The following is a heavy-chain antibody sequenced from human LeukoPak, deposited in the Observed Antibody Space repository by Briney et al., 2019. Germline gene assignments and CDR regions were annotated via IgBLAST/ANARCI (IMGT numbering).Heavy chain of an antibody. Sequence: ASVKVSCKASGYTLTGYYIHWVRQAPGQGLEWMGRINCNGGGTSYAQKFQGRVTMTRDTSISTAHMELDRLTSDDTAVYYCARDYGPYPGCSWFDPWGQGTLVTVSS. J-gene: IGHJ5*02. CDR1: GYTLTGYY. D-gene: IGHD2-21*01. V-gene: IGHV1-2*06. CDR3: ARDYGPYPGCSWFDP. CDR2: INCNGGGT.